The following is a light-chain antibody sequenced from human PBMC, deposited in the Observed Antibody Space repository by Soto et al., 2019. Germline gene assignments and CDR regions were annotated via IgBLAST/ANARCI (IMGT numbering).Light chain of an antibody. J-gene: IGKJ1*01. CDR2: GAS. V-gene: IGKV3-15*01. CDR3: QQYNKWPWT. Sequence: EILMTQSPATLSVSPGARATLSCRASQSVSSNLAWYQHKPGQAPRLLIYGASPRATGIPGRFSGSGSGTVFTLTISSLQSEDVGVYYCQQYNKWPWTFGRGTKVEIK. CDR1: QSVSSN.